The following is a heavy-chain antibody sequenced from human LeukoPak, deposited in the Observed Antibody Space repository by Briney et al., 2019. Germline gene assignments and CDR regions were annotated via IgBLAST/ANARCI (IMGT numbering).Heavy chain of an antibody. CDR2: IYSGGST. V-gene: IGHV3-53*01. CDR1: GFTVSSKY. Sequence: PGGSLRLSCAASGFTVSSKYMSWVRQAPGKGLEWVSVIYSGGSTYYADSVKGRFTISRDNSKNTLYLQMNSLRAEDTAVYYCARDIVATIRNYYYYMDVWGKGTTVTVSS. D-gene: IGHD5-12*01. CDR3: ARDIVATIRNYYYYMDV. J-gene: IGHJ6*03.